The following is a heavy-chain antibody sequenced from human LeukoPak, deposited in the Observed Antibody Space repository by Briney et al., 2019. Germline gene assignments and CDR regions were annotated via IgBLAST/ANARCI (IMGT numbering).Heavy chain of an antibody. V-gene: IGHV4-34*01. CDR1: GGSFSGYY. CDR2: INHSGST. Sequence: KTSETLSLTCAVYGGSFSGYYWSWIRQPPGKGLEWIGEINHSGSTNYNPSLKSRVTISVDTSKNQFSLKLSSVTAADTAVYYCARDMAKRWLQFDYWGQGTLVTVSS. CDR3: ARDMAKRWLQFDY. D-gene: IGHD5-24*01. J-gene: IGHJ4*02.